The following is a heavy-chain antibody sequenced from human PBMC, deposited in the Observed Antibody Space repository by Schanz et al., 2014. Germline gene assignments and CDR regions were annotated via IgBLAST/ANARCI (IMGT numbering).Heavy chain of an antibody. D-gene: IGHD6-19*01. CDR2: ISNSGTYT. Sequence: QVQLVESGGGLVKPGGSLRLSCAASGFTFSDYYMTWMRQAPGKGLEWISYISNSGTYTKYADSVKGRFVISRDNARSSLYLQMSSLRDGDTAVYYCASVIMVAGNHRDGRDVWGQGPRXSSP. CDR1: GFTFSDYY. J-gene: IGHJ6*02. V-gene: IGHV3-11*05. CDR3: ASVIMVAGNHRDGRDV.